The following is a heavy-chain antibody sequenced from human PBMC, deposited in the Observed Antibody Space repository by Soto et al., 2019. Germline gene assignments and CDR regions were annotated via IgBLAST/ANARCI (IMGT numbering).Heavy chain of an antibody. V-gene: IGHV4-30-4*01. CDR3: ARKVGYCSGGSCYPVFDY. CDR2: IYYSGST. J-gene: IGHJ4*02. CDR1: GGSISSGDYY. Sequence: SETLSLTCTVSGGSISSGDYYWSWIRQPPGKGLEWIGYIYYSGSTYYNPSLKSRVTISVDTSKNQFSLKLSSVTAADTAVYYCARKVGYCSGGSCYPVFDYWGQGTLVTVSS. D-gene: IGHD2-15*01.